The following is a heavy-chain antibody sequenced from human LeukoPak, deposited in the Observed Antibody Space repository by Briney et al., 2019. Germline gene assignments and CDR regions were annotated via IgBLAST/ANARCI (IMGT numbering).Heavy chain of an antibody. D-gene: IGHD1-26*01. J-gene: IGHJ4*02. CDR1: GYNFANFW. V-gene: IGHV5-51*01. Sequence: GESLKISCKGSGSGYNFANFWIGWVRQMPGKGREWMGIIYPGDSDTRYSPSFEGQVTISADKSISTAYLQWSSLRASDTAMYFCARRSGSYFNFWGQGTQVIVSS. CDR2: IYPGDSDT. CDR3: ARRSGSYFNF.